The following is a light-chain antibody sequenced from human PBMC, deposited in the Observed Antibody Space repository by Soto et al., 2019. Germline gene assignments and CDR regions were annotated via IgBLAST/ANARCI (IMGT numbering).Light chain of an antibody. V-gene: IGKV3-20*01. CDR3: QQYGTSPRT. CDR2: GAS. CDR1: QSVYSRY. J-gene: IGKJ1*01. Sequence: EIGLTQSPGTLSLSPGERATLSCRASQSVYSRYLAWYQQKLGQAPRLLIYGASSRATGIPDRFSGSGSGTDFTLTINRLEPEDFAVYYCQQYGTSPRTCGQGTKV.